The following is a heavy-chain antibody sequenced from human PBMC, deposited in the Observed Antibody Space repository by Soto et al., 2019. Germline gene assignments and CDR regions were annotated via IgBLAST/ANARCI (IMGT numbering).Heavy chain of an antibody. CDR1: GISFTTYA. V-gene: IGHV3-23*01. Sequence: PGGSLRLSCAASGISFTTYAMTWVRQAPGKGLGWVSTVAGNVSNRHYADFVKGRFTISRDNSKNTLSLQMNSLRAEDTAVYYCAGDYLRLNSLNGNYYPYGMDVWGQGTAVTVSS. CDR2: VAGNVSNR. CDR3: AGDYLRLNSLNGNYYPYGMDV. D-gene: IGHD4-17*01. J-gene: IGHJ6*02.